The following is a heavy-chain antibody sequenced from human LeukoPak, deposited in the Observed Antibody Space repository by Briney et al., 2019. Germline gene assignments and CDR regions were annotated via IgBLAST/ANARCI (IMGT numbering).Heavy chain of an antibody. Sequence: SETLSLTCAVYGGSFSGYYWSWIGQPPGKGLEWIGEINHSGSTNYNPSLKSRVTISVDTSKNQFSLKLSSVTAADTAVYYCARRGSYYGSGSYYKATYYFDYWGQGTLVTVSS. CDR1: GGSFSGYY. J-gene: IGHJ4*02. D-gene: IGHD3-10*01. CDR2: INHSGST. V-gene: IGHV4-34*01. CDR3: ARRGSYYGSGSYYKATYYFDY.